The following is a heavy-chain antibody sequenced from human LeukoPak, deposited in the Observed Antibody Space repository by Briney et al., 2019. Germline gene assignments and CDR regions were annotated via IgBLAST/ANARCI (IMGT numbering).Heavy chain of an antibody. CDR2: ISGSGGST. CDR3: ARVSRNYYDSSGYYYPPDLDY. V-gene: IGHV3-23*01. D-gene: IGHD3-22*01. Sequence: GGSLRLSYAASGFTFSSYAMSWVRQAPGRGLEWVSAISGSGGSTYYADSVKGRFTISRDNSKNTVYLQMNSLRAADTAVYYCARVSRNYYDSSGYYYPPDLDYWGQGTLVTVSS. CDR1: GFTFSSYA. J-gene: IGHJ4*02.